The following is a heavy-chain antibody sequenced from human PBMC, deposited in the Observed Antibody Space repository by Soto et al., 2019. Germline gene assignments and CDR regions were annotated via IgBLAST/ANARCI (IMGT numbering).Heavy chain of an antibody. J-gene: IGHJ3*02. D-gene: IGHD4-17*01. CDR2: ISSSGDST. Sequence: GGSLRLSXAASGFMFSTYAMNWVRQTPGKGLEWVSAISSSGDSTYYAESVRGRFTISRDNSINTLYLQMRSLRPEDTAVYYCAHPRGYGVFDAVDIWGQGTMVTVSS. V-gene: IGHV3-23*01. CDR3: AHPRGYGVFDAVDI. CDR1: GFMFSTYA.